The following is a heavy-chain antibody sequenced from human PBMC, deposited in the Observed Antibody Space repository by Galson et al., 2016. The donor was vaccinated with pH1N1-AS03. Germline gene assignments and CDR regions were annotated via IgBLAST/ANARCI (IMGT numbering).Heavy chain of an antibody. CDR1: GGSLNNYY. J-gene: IGHJ5*02. D-gene: IGHD1-26*01. Sequence: SETLSLTCTVSGGSLNNYYWSWVRQPAGKGLEWIGPIYVSGNTNYNPSLKSRVTISVDTSKNQFSLKLGSVTAADTAVYYCARDLGELLGWFDPWGQGTLVTVSS. CDR2: IYVSGNT. V-gene: IGHV4-4*07. CDR3: ARDLGELLGWFDP.